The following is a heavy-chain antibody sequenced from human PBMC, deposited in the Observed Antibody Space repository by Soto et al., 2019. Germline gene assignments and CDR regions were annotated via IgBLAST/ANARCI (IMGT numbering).Heavy chain of an antibody. CDR1: GGSISGGDYH. J-gene: IGHJ6*02. Sequence: SETLSLTCSVSGGSISGGDYHCSWIREAPGKGLEWIGSIHYSGAASYNPSLETRVTTSIDASKNQFSRKVRSVSAAYTALYYCATAEQSKILLFGKVTRRDHYHGMHVWGPVTKVT. CDR2: IHYSGAA. V-gene: IGHV4-30-4*01. D-gene: IGHD3-3*01. CDR3: ATAEQSKILLFGKVTRRDHYHGMHV.